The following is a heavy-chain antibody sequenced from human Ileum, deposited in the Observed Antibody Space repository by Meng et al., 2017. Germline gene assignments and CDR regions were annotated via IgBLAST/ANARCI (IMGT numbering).Heavy chain of an antibody. V-gene: IGHV3-15*01. D-gene: IGHD3-16*01. J-gene: IGHJ4*02. Sequence: VEAGVGFVKPGGSLRLSCAASGFTFSDRWMTWVRQAPGKGLEWVGHIQSKADGGTTDYAAPVKGRFTISRDDSKSTLYLQMNSLKTEDTAVYYCTTFYAGYWGQGTLVTVSS. CDR2: IQSKADGGTT. CDR3: TTFYAGY. CDR1: GFTFSDRW.